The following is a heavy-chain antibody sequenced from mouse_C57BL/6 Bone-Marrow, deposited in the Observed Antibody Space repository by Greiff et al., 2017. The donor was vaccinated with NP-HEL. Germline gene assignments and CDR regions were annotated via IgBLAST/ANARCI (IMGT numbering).Heavy chain of an antibody. Sequence: QVQLQQSGAELARPGASVKLSCKASGYTFTSYGISWVKQRTGQGLEWIGEIYPRSGNTYYNEKFKGKATLTADKSSSTAYMELRSLTSEDSAVYFGAREAFYYGSSLYYFDYWGQGTTLTVSS. D-gene: IGHD1-1*01. V-gene: IGHV1-81*01. CDR2: IYPRSGNT. CDR1: GYTFTSYG. J-gene: IGHJ2*01. CDR3: AREAFYYGSSLYYFDY.